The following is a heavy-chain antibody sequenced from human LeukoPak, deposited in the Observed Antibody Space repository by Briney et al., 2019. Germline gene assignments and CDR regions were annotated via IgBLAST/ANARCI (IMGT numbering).Heavy chain of an antibody. CDR3: ARREYWSGTSGPIDY. V-gene: IGHV5-51*01. CDR2: IYPGDSDI. CDR1: GFKFFIYW. J-gene: IGHJ4*02. Sequence: GESLKISCKGSGFKFFIYWIGWVRQMPGKGLEWMGNIYPGDSDIRYNPSFQGQVTISADKSINTAYLQWSSLKASDTAMYYCARREYWSGTSGPIDYWGQGTLVTVSS. D-gene: IGHD2-2*01.